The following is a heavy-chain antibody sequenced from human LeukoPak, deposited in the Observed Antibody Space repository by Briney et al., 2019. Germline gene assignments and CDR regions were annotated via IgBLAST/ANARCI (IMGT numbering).Heavy chain of an antibody. CDR2: LSDTGDST. CDR3: AKGDCSSGSCYFDY. Sequence: GGSLRPSCAASGFTLSNHPMYWVRQAPGKGLEWVSSLSDTGDSTHYADSVKGRFTISRDSARSALYLQMNSLRAEDTAVYYCAKGDCSSGSCYFDYWGQGSQVTVSS. V-gene: IGHV3-23*01. CDR1: GFTLSNHP. J-gene: IGHJ4*02. D-gene: IGHD2-15*01.